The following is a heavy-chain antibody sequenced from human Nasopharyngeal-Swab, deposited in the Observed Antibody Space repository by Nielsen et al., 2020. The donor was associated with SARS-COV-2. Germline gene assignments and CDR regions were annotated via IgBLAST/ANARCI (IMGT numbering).Heavy chain of an antibody. Sequence: GGSLRLSCAASGFTFSSYWMHWVRQVPGKGLVWVARIKCDGSSTSYADSVKGRFTISRDNAKNTLYLQMNSLRAEDTAVYYCARAYYFDSWGQGTLVTVSS. V-gene: IGHV3-74*01. CDR2: IKCDGSST. CDR1: GFTFSSYW. CDR3: ARAYYFDS. J-gene: IGHJ4*02.